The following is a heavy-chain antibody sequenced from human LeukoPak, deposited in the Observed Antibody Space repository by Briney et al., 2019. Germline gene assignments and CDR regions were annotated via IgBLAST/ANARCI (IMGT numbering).Heavy chain of an antibody. CDR1: GGSFSGYY. V-gene: IGHV4-34*01. CDR3: ARHYNQWLIRGPYSDY. CDR2: INHSGST. J-gene: IGHJ4*02. D-gene: IGHD3-22*01. Sequence: SETLSLTCAVYGGSFSGYYWSWIRQPPGKGLEWIGEINHSGSTNYNPSLKSRVTISVDTSKNQFSLKLSSVTAADTAVYYCARHYNQWLIRGPYSDYWGQGTLVTVSS.